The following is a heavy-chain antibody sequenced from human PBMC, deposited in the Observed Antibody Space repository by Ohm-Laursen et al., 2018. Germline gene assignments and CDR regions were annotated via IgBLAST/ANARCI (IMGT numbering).Heavy chain of an antibody. CDR1: GGSISNYY. CDR2: IYYSGTT. J-gene: IGHJ5*02. CDR3: ARGINWFGP. V-gene: IGHV4-59*01. Sequence: PSQTLSLTCTVSGGSISNYYWSWIRQPPGKGLEWIGYIYYSGTTNYNPSLKSRVTISVETAKNQFSLRLSSVTAADTAVYYCARGINWFGPWGQGTLVTVSS.